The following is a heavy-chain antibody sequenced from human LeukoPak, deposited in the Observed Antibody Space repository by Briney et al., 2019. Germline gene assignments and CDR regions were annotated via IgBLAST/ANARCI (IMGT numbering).Heavy chain of an antibody. V-gene: IGHV4-59*01. Sequence: SETLSLTCTVSGGSIISYYWSWVRQPPGKGLEWIAYIHDSGSTNYNPGLKSRVTTSLDASRNQFSLKLNSVTAADTAVYYCARGVSALADWGQGTLVTVSS. CDR2: IHDSGST. D-gene: IGHD2-15*01. CDR1: GGSIISYY. J-gene: IGHJ4*02. CDR3: ARGVSALAD.